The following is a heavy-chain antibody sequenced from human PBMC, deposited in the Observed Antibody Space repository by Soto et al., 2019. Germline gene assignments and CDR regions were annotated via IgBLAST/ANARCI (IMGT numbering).Heavy chain of an antibody. J-gene: IGHJ4*02. CDR1: GFTFSSYG. D-gene: IGHD2-15*01. Sequence: GGSLRLSCAASGFTFSSYGMHWVRQAPGKGLEWVAVIWYDGSNKYYADSVKGRFTISRDNSKNTLYLQMNSLRAEDTAVYYCARDHSLSSKRAVVPPIPEYYFDYWGQGTLVTVSS. V-gene: IGHV3-33*01. CDR2: IWYDGSNK. CDR3: ARDHSLSSKRAVVPPIPEYYFDY.